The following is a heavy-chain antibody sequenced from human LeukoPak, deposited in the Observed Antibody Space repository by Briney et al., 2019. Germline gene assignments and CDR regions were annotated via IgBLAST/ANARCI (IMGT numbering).Heavy chain of an antibody. V-gene: IGHV3-30*18. CDR2: ISYDGSNK. D-gene: IGHD3-9*01. J-gene: IGHJ6*04. CDR1: GFTFSSYG. CDR3: AKSLDISTGYSLFDYYYGMDV. Sequence: GRSLRLSCAASGFTFSSYGMHWVRQAPGKGLEWVAVISYDGSNKYYADSVKGRFTISRDNSKNTLYLQMNSLRAEDTAVYYCAKSLDISTGYSLFDYYYGMDVWGKGTTVTVSS.